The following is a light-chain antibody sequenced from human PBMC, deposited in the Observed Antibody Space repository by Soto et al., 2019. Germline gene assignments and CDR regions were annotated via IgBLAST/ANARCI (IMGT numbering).Light chain of an antibody. CDR2: LNSDGSH. CDR3: QTWGRGIVV. CDR1: GGHSTYS. V-gene: IGLV4-69*02. Sequence: QPVLTQSPSASASLGASVNLTCTLTGGHSTYSIGWHQQQPQRGPRFLMRLNSDGSHSKGDGIPDRFSGSSSGAERFLTISSLQSEDEADYYCQTWGRGIVVFGGGTQLPVL. J-gene: IGLJ2*01.